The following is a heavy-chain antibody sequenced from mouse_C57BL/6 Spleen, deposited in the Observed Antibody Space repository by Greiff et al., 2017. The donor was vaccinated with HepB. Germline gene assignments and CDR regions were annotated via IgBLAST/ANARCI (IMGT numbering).Heavy chain of an antibody. V-gene: IGHV1-4*01. CDR1: GYTFTSYT. Sequence: QVQLQQSGAELARPGASVKMSCKASGYTFTSYTMHWVKQRPGQGLEWIGYINPSSGYTKYNQKFKDKATLTADKSSSPAYMQLSSLKSEDAAVYYCASSYNGSSDYWGQGTTLTVSS. CDR2: INPSSGYT. D-gene: IGHD1-1*01. J-gene: IGHJ2*01. CDR3: ASSYNGSSDY.